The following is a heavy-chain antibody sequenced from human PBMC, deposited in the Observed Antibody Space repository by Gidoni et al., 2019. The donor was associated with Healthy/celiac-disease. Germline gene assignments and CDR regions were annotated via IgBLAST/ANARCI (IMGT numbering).Heavy chain of an antibody. CDR1: GFTFSDYY. CDR3: ASSVSAVPAAIGAFDI. J-gene: IGHJ3*02. Sequence: QVQLVESGGGLVKPGGSLRLSCAASGFTFSDYYMSWIRQAPVMGLEWVSYISSSSSYTNDADSVKGRFTISRDKAKNSLYLQMNSLSAEDTAVYYCASSVSAVPAAIGAFDIWGQGTMFTVSS. V-gene: IGHV3-11*06. D-gene: IGHD2-2*02. CDR2: ISSSSSYT.